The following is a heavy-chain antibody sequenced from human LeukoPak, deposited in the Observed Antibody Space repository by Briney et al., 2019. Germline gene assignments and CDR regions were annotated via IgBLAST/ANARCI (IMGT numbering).Heavy chain of an antibody. D-gene: IGHD1-1*01. Sequence: PGGSLRLSCAASGFTFSDYDMHWVRLATGKGLEWVSAIGTAGDTYYTGSVKGRFTISRENAKNSLYLQMNSLRAGDTAVYYCARVAKERVGGVYYFDYWGQGTLVTVSS. CDR1: GFTFSDYD. CDR3: ARVAKERVGGVYYFDY. CDR2: IGTAGDT. V-gene: IGHV3-13*01. J-gene: IGHJ4*02.